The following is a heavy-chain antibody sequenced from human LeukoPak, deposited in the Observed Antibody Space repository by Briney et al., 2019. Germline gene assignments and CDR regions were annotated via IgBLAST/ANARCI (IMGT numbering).Heavy chain of an antibody. CDR3: ASWYYYDSSGYYYEAPGAFDI. CDR2: IYPGDSDT. CDR1: GYSFTSYW. Sequence: GESLKISCKGSGYSFTSYWIGWVRQMPGKGLERMGIIYPGDSDTRYSPSFQGQVTISADKSISTAYLQWSSLKASDTAMYYCASWYYYDSSGYYYEAPGAFDIWGQGTMVTVSS. V-gene: IGHV5-51*01. D-gene: IGHD3-22*01. J-gene: IGHJ3*02.